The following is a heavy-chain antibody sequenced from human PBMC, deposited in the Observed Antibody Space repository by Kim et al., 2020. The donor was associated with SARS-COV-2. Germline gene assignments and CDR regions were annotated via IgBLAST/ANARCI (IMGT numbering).Heavy chain of an antibody. CDR1: GFTFSSYA. CDR3: ARDLGERGYSGYNDY. V-gene: IGHV3-30*04. Sequence: GGSLRLSCAASGFTFSSYAMHWVRQAPGKGLEWVAVISYDGSNKYYADSVKGRFTISRDNSKNTLYLQMNSLRAEDTAVYYCARDLGERGYSGYNDYWGQGTLVTVSS. CDR2: ISYDGSNK. D-gene: IGHD5-12*01. J-gene: IGHJ4*02.